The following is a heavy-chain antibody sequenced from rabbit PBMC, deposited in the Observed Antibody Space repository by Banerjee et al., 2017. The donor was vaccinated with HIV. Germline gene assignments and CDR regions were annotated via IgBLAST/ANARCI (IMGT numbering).Heavy chain of an antibody. CDR2: IYADFSGST. CDR3: VKEVDGVIGWRLVW. D-gene: IGHD7-1*01. CDR1: GFTISSSYY. J-gene: IGHJ6*01. Sequence: QSLAESGGDLVTSGASLTLTCTASGFTISSSYYMCWVRQAPGKGLECIACIYADFSGSTYDPSDPKGRLTIPTSASATMSLQITRLTAADTVTLFTVKEVDGVIGWRLVWGGPGT. V-gene: IGHV1S40*01.